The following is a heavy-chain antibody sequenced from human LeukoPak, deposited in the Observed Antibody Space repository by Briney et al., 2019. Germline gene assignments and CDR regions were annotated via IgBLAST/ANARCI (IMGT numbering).Heavy chain of an antibody. V-gene: IGHV4-34*01. CDR1: GGSFSGYY. CDR3: ARVFYDSSGYYPPNNWFDP. CDR2: INHSGST. Sequence: KASETLSLTCAVYGGSFSGYYWSWIRQPPGKGLEWIGEINHSGSTNYNPSLKSRVTISVDTSKNQFSLKLSSVTAADTAVYYCARVFYDSSGYYPPNNWFDPWGQGTLVTVSS. J-gene: IGHJ5*02. D-gene: IGHD3-22*01.